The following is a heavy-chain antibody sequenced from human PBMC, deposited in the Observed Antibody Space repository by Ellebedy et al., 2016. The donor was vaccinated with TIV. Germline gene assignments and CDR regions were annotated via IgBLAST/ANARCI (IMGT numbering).Heavy chain of an antibody. D-gene: IGHD1-1*01. V-gene: IGHV3-7*01. CDR2: MNGDGNER. Sequence: PGGSLRLSCAVSGFTFSTSWMSWVRQAPGQGLEWVANMNGDGNERYYVDSVEGRFTISRDNTRNSLYLQMNSLGADDTAVYYCTKDGSGTMNFWGQGTLVTVSS. J-gene: IGHJ4*02. CDR1: GFTFSTSW. CDR3: TKDGSGTMNF.